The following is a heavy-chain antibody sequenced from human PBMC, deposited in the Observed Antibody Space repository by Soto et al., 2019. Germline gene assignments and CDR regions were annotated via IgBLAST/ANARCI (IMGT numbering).Heavy chain of an antibody. Sequence: QVQLNQSGPGLLRPSETLTLTCNVSGDSVNTGSTCWSWIRQPPGKGLEWIGHVSGRGSRYYHPSLKIRATISADASKNQFYLRMTAMTATDSAMYFCERDSHYDLLAGYLGLDYWSQGNMVTVYS. J-gene: IGHJ4*02. D-gene: IGHD3-9*01. V-gene: IGHV4-61*01. CDR3: ERDSHYDLLAGYLGLDY. CDR1: GDSVNTGSTC. CDR2: VSGRGSR.